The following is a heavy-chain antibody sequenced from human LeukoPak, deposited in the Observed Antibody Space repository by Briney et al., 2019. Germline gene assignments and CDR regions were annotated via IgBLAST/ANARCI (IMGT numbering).Heavy chain of an antibody. Sequence: KTSETLSLTCTVSGGSISSYYWSWIRQPPGKGLEWIGYIYYSGSTNYNPSLKSRVTISVDTSKNQFSLKLSSVTAADTAVYYCARGELLSSWYFDLWGRGTLVTVSS. CDR2: IYYSGST. CDR1: GGSISSYY. V-gene: IGHV4-59*01. D-gene: IGHD3-10*01. J-gene: IGHJ2*01. CDR3: ARGELLSSWYFDL.